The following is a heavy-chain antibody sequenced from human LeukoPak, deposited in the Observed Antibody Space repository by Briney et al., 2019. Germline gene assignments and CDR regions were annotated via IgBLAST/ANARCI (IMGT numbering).Heavy chain of an antibody. D-gene: IGHD2-21*02. J-gene: IGHJ4*02. CDR2: IYYSGST. CDR3: ARGAVVTANPTKNFDY. V-gene: IGHV4-39*07. Sequence: PSETLSLTCTVSGGSISSSSYYWGWIRQPPGKGLEWIGSIYYSGSTYYNPSLKSRVTISVDTSKNQFSLKLSSVTAADTAVYYCARGAVVTANPTKNFDYWGQGTLVTVSS. CDR1: GGSISSSSYY.